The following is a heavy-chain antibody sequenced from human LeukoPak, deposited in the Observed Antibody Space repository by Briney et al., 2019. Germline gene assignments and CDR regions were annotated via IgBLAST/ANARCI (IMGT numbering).Heavy chain of an antibody. V-gene: IGHV4-39*07. D-gene: IGHD2-15*01. Sequence: SETLSLTCTVSGGSISSSSYYWAWIRQPPGKGLEWIGSIHYSGSTYYNPSLQSRVTISIVTSKNQFSLKLRFVTAADTAVYYCARVRCSGGSCPYYYYYYYMDVWGKGTTVTVSS. CDR3: ARVRCSGGSCPYYYYYYYMDV. CDR2: IHYSGST. CDR1: GGSISSSSYY. J-gene: IGHJ6*03.